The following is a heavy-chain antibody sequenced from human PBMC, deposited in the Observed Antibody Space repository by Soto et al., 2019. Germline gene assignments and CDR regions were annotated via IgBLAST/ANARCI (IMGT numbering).Heavy chain of an antibody. V-gene: IGHV1-69*02. J-gene: IGHJ4*02. CDR1: GGTFSSYT. D-gene: IGHD2-15*01. Sequence: QVQLVQSGAEVKKPGSSVKVSCKASGGTFSSYTISWVRQAPGQGLEWMGRIIPILGIANYAQKFQGRVTITADKSTSTAYMELSSLRSEDTAVYYCAGADCSGGSCYSGKLDYWGQGTLVTVSS. CDR3: AGADCSGGSCYSGKLDY. CDR2: IIPILGIA.